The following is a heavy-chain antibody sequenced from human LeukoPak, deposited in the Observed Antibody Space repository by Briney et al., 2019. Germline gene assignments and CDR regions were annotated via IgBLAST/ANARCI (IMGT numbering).Heavy chain of an antibody. D-gene: IGHD3-10*01. CDR1: GFTFSSYA. Sequence: PGGSLRLSCAASGFTFSSYAMHWVRQAPGKGLVWVSRISSDGSSTSYADSVKGRFTTSRDNAKNTLCLQMNSLRVEDTAVYYCARGRAPSLGYYGMDVWGQGTTVTVSS. CDR2: ISSDGSST. CDR3: ARGRAPSLGYYGMDV. V-gene: IGHV3-74*01. J-gene: IGHJ6*02.